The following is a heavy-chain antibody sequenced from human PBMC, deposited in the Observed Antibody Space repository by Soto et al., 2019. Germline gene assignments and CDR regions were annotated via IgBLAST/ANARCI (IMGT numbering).Heavy chain of an antibody. D-gene: IGHD1-26*01. CDR2: ISHVGNS. CDR1: GDSISSRNW. CDR3: ASGGSSNWFDP. V-gene: IGHV4-4*02. Sequence: SETLSLTCAVSGDSISSRNWWNWVRQPPGKGLEWIGQISHVGNSNYNPSLQSRLTISVDKSKNQFSLELSSVTAAATAVYYCASGGSSNWFDPWGQGTLVTVSS. J-gene: IGHJ5*02.